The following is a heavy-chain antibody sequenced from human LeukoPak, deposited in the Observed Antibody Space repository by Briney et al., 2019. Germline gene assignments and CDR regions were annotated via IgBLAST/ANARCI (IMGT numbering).Heavy chain of an antibody. CDR3: AGPDIVVVPAANLFPQDYYYYYYGMDV. CDR1: GGTFSSYA. CDR2: IIPIFGTA. Sequence: GASVKVSCKASGGTFSSYAISWVRQAPGQGLEWMGGIIPIFGTANYAQKFQGRVTITADESTSTAYMELSSLRSEDTAVYYCAGPDIVVVPAANLFPQDYYYYYYGMDVWGQGTTVTVSS. D-gene: IGHD2-2*01. V-gene: IGHV1-69*13. J-gene: IGHJ6*02.